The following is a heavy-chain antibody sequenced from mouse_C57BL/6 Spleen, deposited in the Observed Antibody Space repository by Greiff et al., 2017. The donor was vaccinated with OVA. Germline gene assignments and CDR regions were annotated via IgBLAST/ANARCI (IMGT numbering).Heavy chain of an antibody. Sequence: VQLQQPGAELVQPGASVKLSCKASGYTFTSYWMHWVKQRPGQGLEWIGMIHPNSGSTNYNEKFKSKATLTVDKSSSTAYMQLSSLTSEDSAVYYCARRTSYGSSALYYFDYWGQGTTLTVSS. D-gene: IGHD1-1*01. J-gene: IGHJ2*01. V-gene: IGHV1-64*01. CDR1: GYTFTSYW. CDR2: IHPNSGST. CDR3: ARRTSYGSSALYYFDY.